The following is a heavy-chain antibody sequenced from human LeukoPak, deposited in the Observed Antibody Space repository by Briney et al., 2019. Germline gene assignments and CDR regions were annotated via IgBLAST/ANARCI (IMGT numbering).Heavy chain of an antibody. D-gene: IGHD6-19*01. CDR3: AKHVVGQQWLENY. V-gene: IGHV3-30*02. Sequence: GGSLRLSCAASGFTFSRYGMHWVRQAPGKGLEWVAFIRYDGNEKYYGDSVKGRFTISRDNSKNTMYVQMNSLRDEDTAVYYCAKHVVGQQWLENYWGQGTLVTVSS. CDR2: IRYDGNEK. CDR1: GFTFSRYG. J-gene: IGHJ4*02.